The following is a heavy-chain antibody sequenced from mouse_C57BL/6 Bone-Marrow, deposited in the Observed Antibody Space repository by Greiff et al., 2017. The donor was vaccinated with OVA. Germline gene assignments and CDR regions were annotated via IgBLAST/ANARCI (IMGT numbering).Heavy chain of an antibody. J-gene: IGHJ3*01. CDR3: ATSNWGCAY. V-gene: IGHV1-81*01. Sequence: VQLQQSGAELARPGASVKLSCKASGYTFTSYGISWVKQRTGQGLEWIGVIYPRSGNTYYNEKFKGKATLTTDKSSSKAYMELRSLTSEDSAVYYCATSNWGCAYWGRGTLITVTA. CDR1: GYTFTSYG. D-gene: IGHD4-1*01. CDR2: IYPRSGNT.